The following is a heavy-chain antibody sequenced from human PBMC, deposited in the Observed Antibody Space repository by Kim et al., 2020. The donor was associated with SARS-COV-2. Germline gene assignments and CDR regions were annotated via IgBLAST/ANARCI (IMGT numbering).Heavy chain of an antibody. J-gene: IGHJ5*02. V-gene: IGHV4-4*07. Sequence: NYNPSLKIRVTVSVDTSKNQFSLKLSSVTAADTAVYYCARDPWGVNWFDPWGQGTLVTVSS. D-gene: IGHD3-16*01. CDR3: ARDPWGVNWFDP.